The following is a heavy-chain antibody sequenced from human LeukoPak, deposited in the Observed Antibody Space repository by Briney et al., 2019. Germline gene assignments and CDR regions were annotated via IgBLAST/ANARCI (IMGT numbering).Heavy chain of an antibody. CDR2: IYYSGIT. J-gene: IGHJ4*02. D-gene: IGHD3-9*01. Sequence: SETLSLTCTVSGGSISSGGYYWSWIRQHPGKGLEWIGYIYYSGITYYNPSLKSRVTIPVDTSKNQFSLKLNSVTAADTAVYYCAREGVLRYYFDYWGQGTLVTVSS. CDR1: GGSISSGGYY. CDR3: AREGVLRYYFDY. V-gene: IGHV4-31*03.